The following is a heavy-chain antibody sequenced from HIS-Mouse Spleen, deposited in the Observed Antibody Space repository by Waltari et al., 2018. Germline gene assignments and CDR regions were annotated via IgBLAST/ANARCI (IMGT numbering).Heavy chain of an antibody. J-gene: IGHJ4*02. CDR1: GFTVSSNY. D-gene: IGHD7-27*01. CDR3: ARSNWYFDY. CDR2: IYSGGST. V-gene: IGHV3-66*01. Sequence: EVQLVESGGGLVQPGGSLRLSCAASGFTVSSNYMSWVRQGPGKWLGWVSLIYSGGSTYYADSVNGRFTISRDKSKNTLYLQLNSLRAEDTAVYYCARSNWYFDYWGQGTLVTVSS.